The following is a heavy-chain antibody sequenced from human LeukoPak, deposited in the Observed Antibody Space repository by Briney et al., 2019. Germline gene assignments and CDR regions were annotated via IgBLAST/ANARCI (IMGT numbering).Heavy chain of an antibody. V-gene: IGHV3-21*01. D-gene: IGHD2-2*03. Sequence: GGSLRLSCAASGFTFSSYSMNWVRQAPGKGLEWVSSISSSSSYIYYADSVKGRFTISRDNAKNSLYLQMNSLRAEDTAVYYCARGPSLGYCSTTACYADYWGQGTLVTVSS. CDR2: ISSSSSYI. CDR1: GFTFSSYS. CDR3: ARGPSLGYCSTTACYADY. J-gene: IGHJ4*02.